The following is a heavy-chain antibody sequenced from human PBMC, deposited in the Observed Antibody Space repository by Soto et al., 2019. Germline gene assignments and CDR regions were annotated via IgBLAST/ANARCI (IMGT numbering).Heavy chain of an antibody. CDR1: GYTFTSYD. CDR2: MNPNSGNT. J-gene: IGHJ6*03. D-gene: IGHD2-2*01. CDR3: ARGIGADCSSTSCYLRGGYHYYMDV. Sequence: ASVKVSCKASGYTFTSYDINWVRQATGQGLEWMGWMNPNSGNTGYAQKFQGRVTMTRNTSISTAYMELSSLRSEDTAGYYCARGIGADCSSTSCYLRGGYHYYMDVWGKGTTVTVSS. V-gene: IGHV1-8*01.